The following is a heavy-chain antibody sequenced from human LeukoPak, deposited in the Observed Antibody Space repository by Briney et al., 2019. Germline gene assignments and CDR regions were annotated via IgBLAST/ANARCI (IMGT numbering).Heavy chain of an antibody. CDR2: LYHSGST. CDR1: GYSISSGYY. CDR3: ARDGSGWIGYFDY. D-gene: IGHD6-19*01. J-gene: IGHJ4*02. Sequence: PSETLSLTCAVSGYSISSGYYWGWIRQPPGKGLEWIGSLYHSGSTYNNSSLKSRVTISVDTSKNQFSLKLSSVTAADTAVYYCARDGSGWIGYFDYWGQGTLVTVSS. V-gene: IGHV4-38-2*02.